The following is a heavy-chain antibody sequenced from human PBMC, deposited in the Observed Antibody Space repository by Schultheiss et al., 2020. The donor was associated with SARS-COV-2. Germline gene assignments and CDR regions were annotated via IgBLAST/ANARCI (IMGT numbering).Heavy chain of an antibody. CDR3: ARGRYSGYDSDVYGTRLAMMDV. CDR1: GFTFSSYG. J-gene: IGHJ6*02. Sequence: GGSLRLSCAASGFTFSSYGMHWVRQAPGKGLEWVAVIWYDGSNKYYADSVKGRFTISRDNSKNTLYLQMNSLRAEDTAVYYCARGRYSGYDSDVYGTRLAMMDVWGQGTTVTVSS. D-gene: IGHD5-12*01. V-gene: IGHV3-33*01. CDR2: IWYDGSNK.